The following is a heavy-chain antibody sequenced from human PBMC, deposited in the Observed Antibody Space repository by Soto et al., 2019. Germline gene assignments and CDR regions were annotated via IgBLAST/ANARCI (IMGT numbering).Heavy chain of an antibody. CDR3: ATSLGGFGGF. D-gene: IGHD3-16*01. CDR1: GGSITTYY. V-gene: IGHV4-4*07. CDR2: ISTRGST. Sequence: SETLSLTCTVSGGSITTYYWSWIRQSAGKGLEWIGLISTRGSTNYNPSLKSRVTMSLDTSNNHFSLRLSSVTAADTAIYYCATSLGGFGGFWGQGTLVTVSS. J-gene: IGHJ4*02.